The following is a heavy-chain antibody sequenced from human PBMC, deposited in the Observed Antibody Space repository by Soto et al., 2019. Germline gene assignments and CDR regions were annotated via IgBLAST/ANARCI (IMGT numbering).Heavy chain of an antibody. CDR2: INHRGSA. J-gene: IGHJ4*02. Sequence: QVELQESGPGLVKPSGTLSLTCAVSGASVSSTYWWSWVRQPPGKGPEWIGEINHRGSANYNPSLKSRVTISVDISKSQFSLRLTSVTAADTAVYYCARYNVASGTYYFDFWGQGALVTVSS. D-gene: IGHD6-13*01. V-gene: IGHV4-4*02. CDR1: GASVSSTYW. CDR3: ARYNVASGTYYFDF.